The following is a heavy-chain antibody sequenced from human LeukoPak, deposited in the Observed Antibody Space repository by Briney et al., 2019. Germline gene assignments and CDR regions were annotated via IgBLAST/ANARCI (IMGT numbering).Heavy chain of an antibody. Sequence: PSETLSPTCTVSGGSISSSSYYWGWIRQPPGKGLEWIGSIYYSGSTYYNPSLKSRVTISVDTSKNQFSLKLSSVTAADTAVYYCARPRGITMVRGGDAFDIWGQGTMVTVSS. D-gene: IGHD3-10*01. CDR3: ARPRGITMVRGGDAFDI. V-gene: IGHV4-39*01. J-gene: IGHJ3*02. CDR2: IYYSGST. CDR1: GGSISSSSYY.